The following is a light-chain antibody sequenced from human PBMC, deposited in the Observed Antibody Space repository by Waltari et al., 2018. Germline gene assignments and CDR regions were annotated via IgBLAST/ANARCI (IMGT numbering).Light chain of an antibody. J-gene: IGLJ3*02. V-gene: IGLV1-40*01. Sequence: QSVLTQPPSMSGAPGPRVTISCTGSSSNIGAGHDVHWTQVFPGTAPKLLIYGNTNRPSGVPDRFSGSKSDTSASLAIGGLQAEDEADYYCQSFDIRLSGGVVFGGGTKVTVL. CDR2: GNT. CDR3: QSFDIRLSGGVV. CDR1: SSNIGAGHD.